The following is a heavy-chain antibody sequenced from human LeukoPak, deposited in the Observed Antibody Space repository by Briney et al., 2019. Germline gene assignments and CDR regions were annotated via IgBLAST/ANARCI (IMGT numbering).Heavy chain of an antibody. CDR1: DYTFTNYG. J-gene: IGHJ1*01. CDR3: ATLESGSHVAEFFQH. CDR2: ISPYNGKT. D-gene: IGHD1-26*01. V-gene: IGHV1-18*01. Sequence: ASVKVSCKASDYTFTNYGISWVGQAPGQGLEWRGWISPYNGKTNYAQKFQGRVTMTTDTSTTTAYMDLSSLRSDDTAVYYCATLESGSHVAEFFQHWGQGTLVTVSS.